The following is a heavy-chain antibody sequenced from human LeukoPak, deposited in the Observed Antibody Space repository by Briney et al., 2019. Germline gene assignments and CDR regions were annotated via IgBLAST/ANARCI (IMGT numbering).Heavy chain of an antibody. Sequence: PGGSLRLSCSASGFSFSDYDMNWVRQAPGKGLEWVSAISGRSSHIYYGESVKGRFTISRDNAKNSLYLQMDSLGVEDTAVYYCGRAFPPLRTSSAGDLWGQGTLVIVSS. CDR2: ISGRSSHI. CDR3: GRAFPPLRTSSAGDL. D-gene: IGHD3-16*01. J-gene: IGHJ1*01. V-gene: IGHV3-21*01. CDR1: GFSFSDYD.